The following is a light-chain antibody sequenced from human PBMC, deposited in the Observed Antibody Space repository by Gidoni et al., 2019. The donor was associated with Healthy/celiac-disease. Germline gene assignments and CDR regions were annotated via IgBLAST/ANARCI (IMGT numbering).Light chain of an antibody. Sequence: DIAMTQTPLSLSVTPGQPASIPCKSSPSLLPSDEKTYLYWSLQKPGQSPQLLIYEVSSRLSGVPDRFSGSGSGTDFTLKISRVEAADVRVYYCMQGIHLPRTFGQGTKVEIK. J-gene: IGKJ1*01. CDR2: EVS. CDR1: PSLLPSDEKTY. V-gene: IGKV2-29*02. CDR3: MQGIHLPRT.